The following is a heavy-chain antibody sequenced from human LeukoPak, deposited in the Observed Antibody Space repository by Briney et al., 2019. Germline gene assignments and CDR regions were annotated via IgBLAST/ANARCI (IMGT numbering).Heavy chain of an antibody. D-gene: IGHD3-10*01. CDR1: GFTLSRST. V-gene: IGHV3-23*01. J-gene: IGHJ4*02. CDR3: ARGSDTAGSYRPFDY. CDR2: LNGGGGSA. Sequence: GGSLRLSCAASGFTLSRSTMSWLRQAPGKGLEWVSALNGGGGSASAESVKGRFTISRDNSKNTLYLQMNSLRAEDTALYYCARGSDTAGSYRPFDYWGQGTLVTVSS.